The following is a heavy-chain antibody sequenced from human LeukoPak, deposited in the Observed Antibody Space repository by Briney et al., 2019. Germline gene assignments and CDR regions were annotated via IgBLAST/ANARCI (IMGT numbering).Heavy chain of an antibody. J-gene: IGHJ4*02. Sequence: PGGSLRLSCVTSGFTFGDYVISWVRQAPGKGLEWVGFIRIKAYGGTVEYATPVMDRFIISRDDSRSIAYLQMNGLRTEDTAVYYCSRGYGGSGNSSDWGQGTLVTVSS. D-gene: IGHD3-10*01. V-gene: IGHV3-49*04. CDR1: GFTFGDYV. CDR2: IRIKAYGGTV. CDR3: SRGYGGSGNSSD.